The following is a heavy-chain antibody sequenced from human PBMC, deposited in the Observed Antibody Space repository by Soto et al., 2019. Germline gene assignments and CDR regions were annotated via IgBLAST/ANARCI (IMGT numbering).Heavy chain of an antibody. CDR3: ARAPPPQVGAVDY. CDR2: IKQDGSEK. J-gene: IGHJ4*02. Sequence: EVQLVESGGGLVQPGGSLRLSCAASGFTFSSYWMSWVRQAPGKGLEWVANIKQDGSEKYYVDSVKGRFTISRDNAKNSLYLQMNSLRAEDTAVYYCARAPPPQVGAVDYCGQGTLVTVSS. D-gene: IGHD1-26*01. V-gene: IGHV3-7*01. CDR1: GFTFSSYW.